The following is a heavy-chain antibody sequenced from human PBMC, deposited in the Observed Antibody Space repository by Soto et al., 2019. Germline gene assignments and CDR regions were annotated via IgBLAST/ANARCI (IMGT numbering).Heavy chain of an antibody. D-gene: IGHD6-13*01. J-gene: IGHJ4*02. V-gene: IGHV3-66*01. CDR2: IYSGGST. Sequence: GGSLRLSCAASGFTVSSNYMSWVRQAPGKGLEWVSVIYSGGSTYYADSVKGRFTISRDNARNSLYLQTNPLRAEDTAVYYCAKGRTSSWNYFDYGGQGTLVTVSS. CDR3: AKGRTSSWNYFDY. CDR1: GFTVSSNY.